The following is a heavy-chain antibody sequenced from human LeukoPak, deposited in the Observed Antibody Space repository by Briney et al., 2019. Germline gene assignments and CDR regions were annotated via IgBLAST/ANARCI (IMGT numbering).Heavy chain of an antibody. D-gene: IGHD2-2*01. CDR1: GYTFTSYD. V-gene: IGHV1-8*03. J-gene: IGHJ4*02. CDR2: MNPNSGNT. Sequence: ASVKVSCKASGYTFTSYDINWVRQATGQGLEWMGWMNPNSGNTGYALKFQGRVTITRNTSISTAYMELSSLRSEDTAVYYCARGMRRYCSSTSCQYYFDYWGQGTLVTVSS. CDR3: ARGMRRYCSSTSCQYYFDY.